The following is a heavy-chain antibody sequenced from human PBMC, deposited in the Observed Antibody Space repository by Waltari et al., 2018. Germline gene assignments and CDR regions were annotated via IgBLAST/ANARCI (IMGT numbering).Heavy chain of an antibody. CDR3: ARGVLLYYFDY. CDR1: GFTVRSNY. Sequence: EVQLVESGGGLIQPGGSMRLSCAASGFTVRSNYMSWVRQAPGKGLEWVSVIYSGGSTYYADSVKGRFTISRDNSKNTLYLQMNSLRAEDTAVYYCARGVLLYYFDYWGQGTLVTVSS. J-gene: IGHJ4*02. D-gene: IGHD1-26*01. CDR2: IYSGGST. V-gene: IGHV3-53*01.